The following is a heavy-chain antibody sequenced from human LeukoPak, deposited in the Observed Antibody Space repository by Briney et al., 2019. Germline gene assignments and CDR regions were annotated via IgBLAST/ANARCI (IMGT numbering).Heavy chain of an antibody. CDR1: GFTFSSYA. V-gene: IGHV3-30*04. D-gene: IGHD3-3*01. Sequence: QPGRSLRLSCAASGFTFSSYAMHWVRQAPGKGLEWVAFISHDGGNKFSADSVKGRFSISRDNSKNTLYLQMNSLRAEDTAVYYCARPYGAMCSSTSCYSYDFWSGYYKGNGFDYWGQGTLVTVSS. CDR2: ISHDGGNK. J-gene: IGHJ4*02. CDR3: ARPYGAMCSSTSCYSYDFWSGYYKGNGFDY.